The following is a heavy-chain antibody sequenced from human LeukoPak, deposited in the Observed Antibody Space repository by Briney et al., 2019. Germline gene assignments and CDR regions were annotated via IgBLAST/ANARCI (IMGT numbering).Heavy chain of an antibody. CDR2: VFYSGST. CDR3: ARGGTIFGVVDLDY. J-gene: IGHJ4*02. D-gene: IGHD3-3*01. Sequence: SETLSLTCLVSGGSISSSRHYWGWLRQPPGKGLEWIGSVFYSGSTYYNPSLKSRVSISVDTSKNQFSLKLRSVTAADTAVYYCARGGTIFGVVDLDYWGQGTLVTVSS. V-gene: IGHV4-39*01. CDR1: GGSISSSRHY.